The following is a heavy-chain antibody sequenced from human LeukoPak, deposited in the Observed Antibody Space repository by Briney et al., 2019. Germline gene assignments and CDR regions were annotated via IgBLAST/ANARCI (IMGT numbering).Heavy chain of an antibody. J-gene: IGHJ3*02. CDR2: ISSSGSTI. CDR3: AKDYRGPRASDAFDI. V-gene: IGHV3-11*01. D-gene: IGHD3-16*02. Sequence: PGGSLRLSCAASGFTFSDYYMSWIRQAPGKGLEWVSYISSSGSTIYYADSVKGRFTISRDNAKNSLYLQMNSLRAEDTAVYYCAKDYRGPRASDAFDIWGQGTMVTVSS. CDR1: GFTFSDYY.